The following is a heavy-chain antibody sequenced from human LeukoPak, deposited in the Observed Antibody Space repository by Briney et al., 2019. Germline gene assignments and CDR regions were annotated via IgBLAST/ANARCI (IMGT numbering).Heavy chain of an antibody. CDR2: INHSGGT. V-gene: IGHV4-34*01. J-gene: IGHJ2*01. D-gene: IGHD4-17*01. CDR3: ARVSTVTFYWYFDL. CDR1: GGSFSGYY. Sequence: SETLSLTCAVYGGSFSGYYWSWIRQPPGKGLEWIGEINHSGGTNYNPSPKSRVTISVDTSKNQFSLKLSSVTAADTAVYYCARVSTVTFYWYFDLWGRGTLVTVSS.